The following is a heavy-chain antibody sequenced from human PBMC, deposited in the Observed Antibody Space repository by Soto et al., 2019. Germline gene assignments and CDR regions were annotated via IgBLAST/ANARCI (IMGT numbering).Heavy chain of an antibody. D-gene: IGHD3-10*01. Sequence: GGSLRLSCEASGFTFSSYAMSWVRQAPGKGLEWVSSISGSGGSTYYADSMKGRFTISRDNSKNTLYLQMNSLRADGTAAYYCAKGDSYGSGSQTDYWGQGTLVTVSS. CDR2: ISGSGGST. CDR1: GFTFSSYA. J-gene: IGHJ4*02. CDR3: AKGDSYGSGSQTDY. V-gene: IGHV3-23*01.